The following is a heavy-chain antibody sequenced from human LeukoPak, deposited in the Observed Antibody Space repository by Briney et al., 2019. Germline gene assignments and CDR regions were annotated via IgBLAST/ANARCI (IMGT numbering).Heavy chain of an antibody. CDR1: GFTFDDYA. D-gene: IGHD3-10*01. V-gene: IGHV3-9*01. CDR2: ISRNSGSI. J-gene: IGHJ4*02. Sequence: ALRLSCAASGFTFDDYAMHWVRQAPGKGLEWVSGISRNSGSIGYADSVKGRFTISRDNAKNSLYLQMNSLRAEDTALYYCATTLYYYGSEFDYWGQGTLVTVSS. CDR3: ATTLYYYGSEFDY.